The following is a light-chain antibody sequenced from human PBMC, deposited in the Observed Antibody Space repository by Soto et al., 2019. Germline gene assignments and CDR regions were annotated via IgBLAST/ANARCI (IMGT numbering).Light chain of an antibody. Sequence: EIELTQSPGTLSLSPGERATLSCRASQSVSSSYLAWYQQKPGQAPRLLIYGASSRATGIPDRFSGSGSGTDFTLTISSLQFEDFAVYYCQQYNNWPRTFGQGTKVDIK. V-gene: IGKV3-20*01. CDR3: QQYNNWPRT. J-gene: IGKJ1*01. CDR1: QSVSSSY. CDR2: GAS.